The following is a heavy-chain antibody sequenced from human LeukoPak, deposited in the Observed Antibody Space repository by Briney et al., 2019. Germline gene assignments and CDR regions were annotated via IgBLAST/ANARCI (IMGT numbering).Heavy chain of an antibody. Sequence: GGSLRLSCAASGFTFSSYSMNWVRQAPGKGLEWVSSISSSSSYIYYADSVKGRFTISRDNAKSSLYLQMNSLRAEDTAVYYCARGPGRDFDYWGQGTLVTVSS. D-gene: IGHD3-10*01. CDR2: ISSSSSYI. J-gene: IGHJ4*02. V-gene: IGHV3-21*01. CDR1: GFTFSSYS. CDR3: ARGPGRDFDY.